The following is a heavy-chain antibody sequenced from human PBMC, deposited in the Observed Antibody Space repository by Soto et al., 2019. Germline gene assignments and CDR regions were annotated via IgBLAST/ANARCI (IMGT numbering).Heavy chain of an antibody. D-gene: IGHD4-17*01. V-gene: IGHV3-9*01. Sequence: DVQLVESGGGLVQPGRSLRLSCAASGFTFDDYAMHWVRQGPGKGLEWVSSISWNSGNLGYADSVKGRFTISRDNAKNSLYLQMNSLRGEDTALYYCAKGASTTVFAFNDYGGQGTLVTVSS. CDR3: AKGASTTVFAFNDY. CDR2: ISWNSGNL. CDR1: GFTFDDYA. J-gene: IGHJ4*02.